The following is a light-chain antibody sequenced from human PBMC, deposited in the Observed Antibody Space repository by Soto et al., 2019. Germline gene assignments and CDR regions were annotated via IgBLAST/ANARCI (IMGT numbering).Light chain of an antibody. V-gene: IGKV1-5*03. J-gene: IGKJ2*03. CDR2: KAS. CDR1: QNINTW. Sequence: DIQLTQFPSTLSASVGDRVTITCRASQNINTWLAWYQQKPGKAPKVLIYKASSLESGVPSRFSGSGSGTEFTLTISSLQPDDFASYYCQQYNHYYSFGQGTKLEIK. CDR3: QQYNHYYS.